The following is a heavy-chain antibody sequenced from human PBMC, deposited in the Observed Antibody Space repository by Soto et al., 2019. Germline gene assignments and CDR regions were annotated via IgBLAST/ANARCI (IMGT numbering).Heavy chain of an antibody. CDR3: AQDRGWGVVSPSLDS. Sequence: VQLLESGGGVVQPGGSRRLSCAASGFTFRNFVMSWVRQAPGKGLEWVSAIRATGGQTFYADSVKGRFTISRDNSKNMLYLQIDSLRDEDTALYFCAQDRGWGVVSPSLDSWGQGTLVTVSS. CDR1: GFTFRNFV. CDR2: IRATGGQT. V-gene: IGHV3-23*01. D-gene: IGHD2-21*01. J-gene: IGHJ4*02.